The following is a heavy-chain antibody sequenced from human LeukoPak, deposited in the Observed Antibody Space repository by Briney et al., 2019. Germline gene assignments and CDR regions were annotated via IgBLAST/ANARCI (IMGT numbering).Heavy chain of an antibody. D-gene: IGHD6-19*01. CDR3: ARDGASVAGSY. CDR1: GYTFTSYG. Sequence: ASVKVSCKASGYTFTSYGISWVRQAPGQGLEWMGWINPNSGGTNYAQKFQGRVTMTRDTSISTAYMELSRLRSDDTAVYYCARDGASVAGSYWGQGTLVTVSS. J-gene: IGHJ4*02. CDR2: INPNSGGT. V-gene: IGHV1-2*02.